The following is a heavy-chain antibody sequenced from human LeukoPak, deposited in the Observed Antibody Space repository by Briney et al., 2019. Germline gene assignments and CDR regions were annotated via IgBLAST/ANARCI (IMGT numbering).Heavy chain of an antibody. Sequence: GGSLRLSCAASGFTFSSYEMNWVRQAPGKGLEWVSYISSSGSTIYYADSVKGRFTISRDNAKNSLYLQMNSLRADDTAVYYCARAPSFDYGGKGILDYWGQGTLVTVSS. CDR3: ARAPSFDYGGKGILDY. CDR1: GFTFSSYE. V-gene: IGHV3-48*03. CDR2: ISSSGSTI. D-gene: IGHD4-23*01. J-gene: IGHJ4*02.